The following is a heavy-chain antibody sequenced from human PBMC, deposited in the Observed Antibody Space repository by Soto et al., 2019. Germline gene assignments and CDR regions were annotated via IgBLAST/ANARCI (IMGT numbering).Heavy chain of an antibody. CDR2: TYYRSKWYN. CDR3: ARVQQWPPGGAFDI. V-gene: IGHV6-1*01. D-gene: IGHD6-19*01. CDR1: GDSVSSNSAA. Sequence: SQTLSLTCVISGDSVSSNSAAWNWIRQSPSRGLEWLGRTYYRSKWYNDYAVSVKSRITINPDTSKNQFSLQLNSVTPEDTAVYYCARVQQWPPGGAFDIWGQGTMVTVSS. J-gene: IGHJ3*02.